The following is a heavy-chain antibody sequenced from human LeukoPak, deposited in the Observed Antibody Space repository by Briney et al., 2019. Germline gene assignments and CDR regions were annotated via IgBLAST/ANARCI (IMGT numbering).Heavy chain of an antibody. Sequence: SETLSLTCTVSGGSISSYYWSWIRQPAGKGLEWIGRIFASGSTNYNPFFKSRVTMSVDTSKNQFSLKLRSVTAADTAVYYCASLYSSPVDYWGQGTLVTVSS. V-gene: IGHV4-4*07. CDR1: GGSISSYY. J-gene: IGHJ4*02. D-gene: IGHD3-22*01. CDR3: ASLYSSPVDY. CDR2: IFASGST.